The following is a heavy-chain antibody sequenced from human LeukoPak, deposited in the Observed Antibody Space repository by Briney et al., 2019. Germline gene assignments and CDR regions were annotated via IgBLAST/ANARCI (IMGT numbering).Heavy chain of an antibody. V-gene: IGHV3-23*01. D-gene: IGHD2-15*01. J-gene: IGHJ4*02. Sequence: GGTLRLPCAASGFTFSSYGMSWVRQAPGKGLEWVSAISGSGDSTYYADSVKGRFTISRDNSKNTLYLQMNSLRAEDTAVYYCAKDSGYCSGGSCYPSFSDYWGQGTLVTVSS. CDR2: ISGSGDST. CDR3: AKDSGYCSGGSCYPSFSDY. CDR1: GFTFSSYG.